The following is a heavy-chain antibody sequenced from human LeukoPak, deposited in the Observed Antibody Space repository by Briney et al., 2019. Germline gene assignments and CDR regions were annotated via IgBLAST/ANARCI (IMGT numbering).Heavy chain of an antibody. V-gene: IGHV4-34*01. D-gene: IGHD6-13*01. Sequence: SETLSLTCAVYGGSFSGYYWSWIRQPPGKGLEWIGEINHSGSTNYNPSLKSRVTISVDKSKNQFSLKLSSVTAADTAVYYCARVYAGSSWRFDYWGQGTLVTVSS. CDR1: GGSFSGYY. J-gene: IGHJ4*02. CDR3: ARVYAGSSWRFDY. CDR2: INHSGST.